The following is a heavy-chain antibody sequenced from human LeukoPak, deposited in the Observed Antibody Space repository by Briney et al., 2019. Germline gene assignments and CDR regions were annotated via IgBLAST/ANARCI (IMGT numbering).Heavy chain of an antibody. CDR2: INPNSGGT. D-gene: IGHD4-17*01. Sequence: RASVKLSCKASGYTFTGYYMHWARHAPRQGLEWMGWINPNSGGTNYTQKYQGRVTMARDTSISTAYMELSRLRSDDTAVYYCASNTVTRYPSPEKPWDDAFDIWGQGTMVTVSS. CDR3: ASNTVTRYPSPEKPWDDAFDI. J-gene: IGHJ3*02. V-gene: IGHV1-2*02. CDR1: GYTFTGYY.